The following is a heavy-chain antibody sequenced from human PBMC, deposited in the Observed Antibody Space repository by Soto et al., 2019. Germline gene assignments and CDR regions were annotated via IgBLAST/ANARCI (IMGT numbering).Heavy chain of an antibody. CDR3: AKGAQQERRGYWFDP. V-gene: IGHV3-23*01. D-gene: IGHD3-10*01. Sequence: SLRLSCSASRFTFRNYAMTWVRQAPGKGLEWVSLISASGGTTYYADSVKGRFIISRDNSRNMLYLNMNSLRAEDKALYHCAKGAQQERRGYWFDPWGQGTLVTVSS. CDR1: RFTFRNYA. CDR2: ISASGGTT. J-gene: IGHJ5*02.